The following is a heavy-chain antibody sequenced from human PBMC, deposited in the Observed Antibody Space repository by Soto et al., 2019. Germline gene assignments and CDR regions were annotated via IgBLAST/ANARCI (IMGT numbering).Heavy chain of an antibody. Sequence: GASVKVSCKASGYTFTSYGISWVRQAPGQGLEWMGWISAYNGNTNYAQKLQGRVTMTTDTSTSTAYMELRSLRPDDAAVYYCTRDALSVGYFYDSTGYHNFDYWGQGTLVTVSS. V-gene: IGHV1-18*01. CDR2: ISAYNGNT. D-gene: IGHD3-22*01. CDR3: TRDALSVGYFYDSTGYHNFDY. J-gene: IGHJ4*02. CDR1: GYTFTSYG.